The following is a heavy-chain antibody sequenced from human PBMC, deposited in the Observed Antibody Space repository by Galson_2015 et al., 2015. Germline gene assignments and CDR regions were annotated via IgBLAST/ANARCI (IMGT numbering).Heavy chain of an antibody. J-gene: IGHJ6*03. CDR2: IYYSGST. D-gene: IGHD3-22*01. Sequence: SETLSLTCTVSGGSVSSGSYYWSWIRQPPGKGLEWIGYIYYSGSTNYNPSLKSRVTISVDTSKNQFSLKLSSVTAADTAVYYCARVYYYDSSGYSPLGYYYYYMDVWGKGTTVTVSS. CDR1: GGSVSSGSYY. V-gene: IGHV4-61*01. CDR3: ARVYYYDSSGYSPLGYYYYYMDV.